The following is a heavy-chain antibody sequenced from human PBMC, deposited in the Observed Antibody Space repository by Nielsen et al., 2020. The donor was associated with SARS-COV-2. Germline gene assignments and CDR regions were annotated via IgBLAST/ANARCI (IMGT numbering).Heavy chain of an antibody. Sequence: SQTPSPTCSISGNSVPSSSSAWNWIRQSPSRGLGWLGRTYYRSKWYNDYAVSVKSRITINPDTSKNQFSLHLNSVTPEDTAVYYCARAGGAYGAYYYYDYTDVWGKGTTVTVSS. V-gene: IGHV6-1*01. CDR3: ARAGGAYGAYYYYDYTDV. CDR1: GNSVPSSSSA. CDR2: TYYRSKWYN. J-gene: IGHJ6*03. D-gene: IGHD4-17*01.